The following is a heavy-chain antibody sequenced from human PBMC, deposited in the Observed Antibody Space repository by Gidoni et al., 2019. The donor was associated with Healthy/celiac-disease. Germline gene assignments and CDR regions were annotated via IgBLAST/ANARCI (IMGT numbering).Heavy chain of an antibody. CDR3: AKDRGVVPSWYFDL. CDR1: GFTFDDYA. Sequence: EVQLVESGGGLVQPGRSLRLSCAASGFTFDDYAMHWVRQAPGKGLEWVSGISWNSGSIGYADSVKGRFTISRDNAKNSLYLQMNSLRAEDMALYYCAKDRGVVPSWYFDLWGRGTLVTVSS. J-gene: IGHJ2*01. D-gene: IGHD2-15*01. V-gene: IGHV3-9*03. CDR2: ISWNSGSI.